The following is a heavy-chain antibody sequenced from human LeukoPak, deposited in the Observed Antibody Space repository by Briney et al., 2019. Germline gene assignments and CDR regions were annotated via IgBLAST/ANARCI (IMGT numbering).Heavy chain of an antibody. CDR3: ARGEYYYDSSGYLNGRFDY. Sequence: SETLSLTCSVSIGSISSSKWWSWVRQHPGKGLEWIGYIYYSGSTYYNPSLKSRVTISVDTSKNQFSLKLSSVTAADTAVYYCARGEYYYDSSGYLNGRFDYWGQGTLVTVSS. CDR2: IYYSGST. J-gene: IGHJ4*02. D-gene: IGHD3-22*01. CDR1: IGSISSSKW. V-gene: IGHV4-31*03.